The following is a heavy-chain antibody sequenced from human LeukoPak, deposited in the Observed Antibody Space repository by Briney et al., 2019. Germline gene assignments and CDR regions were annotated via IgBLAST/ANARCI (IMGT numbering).Heavy chain of an antibody. V-gene: IGHV3-23*01. CDR3: AKRNTMVRGGPCFDY. D-gene: IGHD3-10*01. CDR2: IFGSGDTT. CDR1: GFPFSSYA. J-gene: IGHJ4*02. Sequence: GGSLRLSCAASGFPFSSYAMNWVRQAPGKGLEWVSIIFGSGDTTYYADSVKGRFTVSRDNSKNMSYLQMNNLRPEDTATYYCAKRNTMVRGGPCFDYWGQGLMVTVSS.